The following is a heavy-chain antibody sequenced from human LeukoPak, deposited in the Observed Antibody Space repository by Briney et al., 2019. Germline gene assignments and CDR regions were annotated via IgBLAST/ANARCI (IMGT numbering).Heavy chain of an antibody. J-gene: IGHJ4*02. CDR3: ARGSIVAANFDF. D-gene: IGHD5-12*01. Sequence: GGSLRLSCAGSGFTFSSYWMSWVRQAPGKGPEWVANIKPDGSEGSSVDSVKGRFTISRDNAKNSLYLQMNSLRSEDTAVYYCARGSIVAANFDFWGQGTQVTVSS. V-gene: IGHV3-7*04. CDR2: IKPDGSEG. CDR1: GFTFSSYW.